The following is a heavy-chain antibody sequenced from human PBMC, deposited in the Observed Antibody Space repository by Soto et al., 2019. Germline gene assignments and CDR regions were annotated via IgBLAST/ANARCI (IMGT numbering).Heavy chain of an antibody. V-gene: IGHV6-1*01. J-gene: IGHJ5*02. CDR2: TYYRSKWYN. CDR1: GDSVSSNSAA. CDR3: ARDGQQLVRDWFDP. D-gene: IGHD6-13*01. Sequence: SQTLSLTCAISGDSVSSNSAAWNWIRQSPSRGLEWLGRTYYRSKWYNVYAVSVKSRMTINPDTSKNQFSLQLNSVTPEDTAVYYCARDGQQLVRDWFDPWGQGTLVTVSS.